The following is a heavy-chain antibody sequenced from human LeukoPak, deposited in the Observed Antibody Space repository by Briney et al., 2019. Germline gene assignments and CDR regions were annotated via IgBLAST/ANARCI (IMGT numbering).Heavy chain of an antibody. CDR3: AKDLIAVGDGYYFDY. D-gene: IGHD6-19*01. Sequence: GGSLRLSCAASGFTFSSYAMTWVRQAPGKGLEWVSAVSRNGDSTYYADSVKGRFTISRDNSKNTLYLQMNSLRAEDTALYYCAKDLIAVGDGYYFDYWGQGTLVTVSS. CDR2: VSRNGDST. J-gene: IGHJ4*02. CDR1: GFTFSSYA. V-gene: IGHV3-23*01.